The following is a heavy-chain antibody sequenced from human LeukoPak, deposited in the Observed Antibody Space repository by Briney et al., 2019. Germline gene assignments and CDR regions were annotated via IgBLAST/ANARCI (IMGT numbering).Heavy chain of an antibody. CDR1: GGSFSGYY. V-gene: IGHV4-34*01. Sequence: SETLSLTCAVYGGSFSGYYWSWIRQPPGKGLEWIGEINHSGSTNYNPSLKSRVTISVDTSKNQFSLKLSSVTAADTAVYYCARRIYSSGWPFDSWGQGTLVTVSS. CDR3: ARRIYSSGWPFDS. D-gene: IGHD6-19*01. CDR2: INHSGST. J-gene: IGHJ4*02.